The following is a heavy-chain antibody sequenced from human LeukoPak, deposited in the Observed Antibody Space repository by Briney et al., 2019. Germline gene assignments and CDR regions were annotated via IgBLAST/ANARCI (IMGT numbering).Heavy chain of an antibody. V-gene: IGHV4-61*02. CDR3: VASGSFLYYFQY. CDR2: IYMSGST. D-gene: IGHD1-26*01. CDR1: GASIGSGSYY. Sequence: SETLSLTCSVSGASIGSGSYYWGWVRQTAGKGLEWIGRIYMSGSTTYNPSLKSRVAISIDTSKNQLSLNLTSVTAADSALYYCVASGSFLYYFQYWGHGTLATVSS. J-gene: IGHJ4*01.